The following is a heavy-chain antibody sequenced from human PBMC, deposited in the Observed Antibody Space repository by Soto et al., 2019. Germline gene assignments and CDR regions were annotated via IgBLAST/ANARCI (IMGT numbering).Heavy chain of an antibody. CDR2: IWYDGSNK. CDR1: GFNFGSFG. J-gene: IGHJ5*02. V-gene: IGHV3-33*01. CDR3: ARGRSVGGWTFDP. Sequence: PGGSLRLSCAASGFNFGSFGMHWVRQAPGKGLEWVAFIWYDGSNKYYADSVKGRFTVSRDNSKNSLSLQMNSLRDEDTAVYYCARGRSVGGWTFDPWGKGXPVTVYS. D-gene: IGHD6-19*01.